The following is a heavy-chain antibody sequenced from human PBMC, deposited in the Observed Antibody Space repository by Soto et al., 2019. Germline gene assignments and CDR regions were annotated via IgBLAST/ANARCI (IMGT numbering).Heavy chain of an antibody. J-gene: IGHJ5*02. CDR3: VRDGTKTLRDWFDP. Sequence: SETLSLTCPVSGASLSGFYWIWIRPSAGKGLEWIGRIYATGTTDYNPSLKSRVMMSVDTSKKQFSLKLRSVTAADTAVYYCVRDGTKTLRDWFDPWGQGISVTVSS. D-gene: IGHD1-1*01. CDR1: GASLSGFY. CDR2: IYATGTT. V-gene: IGHV4-4*07.